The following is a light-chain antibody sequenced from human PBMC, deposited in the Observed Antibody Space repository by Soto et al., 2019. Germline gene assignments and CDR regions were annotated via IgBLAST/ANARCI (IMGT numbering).Light chain of an antibody. J-gene: IGKJ1*01. Sequence: EVVMTQSPATLSVSPGERATLSCRASQSVSSNLAWYQQKPGQAPRLLIYGASSRATGIPARFSGSGSGPEFTLTISSLQSEDFAVYYCQQYNNWPPWTFGQGTKV. CDR1: QSVSSN. V-gene: IGKV3-15*01. CDR3: QQYNNWPPWT. CDR2: GAS.